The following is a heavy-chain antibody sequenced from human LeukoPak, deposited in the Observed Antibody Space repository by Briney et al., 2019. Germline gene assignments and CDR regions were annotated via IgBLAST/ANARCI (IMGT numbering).Heavy chain of an antibody. J-gene: IGHJ6*03. CDR2: IYYSGST. V-gene: IGHV4-59*01. Sequence: SETLSLTCTVSGGSISSYYWSWIRQPPGKGLEWIGYIYYSGSTNYNPSLKSRVTISVDTSKNQFSLKLSSVTAADTAVYYCARDKRVSVYSYGYYYYMDVWGKGTTVTISS. D-gene: IGHD5-18*01. CDR1: GGSISSYY. CDR3: ARDKRVSVYSYGYYYYMDV.